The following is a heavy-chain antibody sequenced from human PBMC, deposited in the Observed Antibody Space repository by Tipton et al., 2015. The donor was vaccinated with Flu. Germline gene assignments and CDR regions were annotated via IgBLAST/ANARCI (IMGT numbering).Heavy chain of an antibody. D-gene: IGHD5-24*01. CDR3: ARAPQGWLQFVFDY. CDR2: IKQDGSEE. V-gene: IGHV3-7*01. CDR1: GFTFSNYY. Sequence: GSLRLSCVVSGFTFSNYYMSWVRQAPGKGLEWVANIKQDGSEEYYVDSVRGRFTISRDNAKNSLFLQMNSLRAEDTAVYYCARAPQGWLQFVFDYWGQGTLVTVSS. J-gene: IGHJ4*02.